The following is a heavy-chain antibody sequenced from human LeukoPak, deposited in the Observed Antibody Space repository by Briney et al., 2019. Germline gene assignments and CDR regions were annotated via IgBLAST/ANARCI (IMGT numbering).Heavy chain of an antibody. D-gene: IGHD3-10*01. J-gene: IGHJ4*02. Sequence: ASVRVSCRASGYTFTDYDMHWVRQAPGQGLEWMGWINPNSGGTYYAQPFQGRVTMTRDTSISTAYMELSTLTSHDTAVYYCARESIYYYGSGSYSKPFDYWGQGTLVTVSS. CDR2: INPNSGGT. CDR1: GYTFTDYD. CDR3: ARESIYYYGSGSYSKPFDY. V-gene: IGHV1-2*02.